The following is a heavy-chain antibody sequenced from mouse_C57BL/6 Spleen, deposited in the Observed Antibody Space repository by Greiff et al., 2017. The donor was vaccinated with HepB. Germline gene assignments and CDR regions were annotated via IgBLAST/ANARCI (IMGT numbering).Heavy chain of an antibody. J-gene: IGHJ4*01. CDR1: GYTFTSYW. Sequence: QVQLQQPGAELVRPGSSVKLSCKASGYTFTSYWMDWVKQRPGQGLEWIGNIYPSDSETHYNQKFKDKATLTVDKSSSTAYMQLSSLTSEDSAVYYCARIGSSSYYAIDYWGQGTSVTVSS. CDR3: ARIGSSSYYAIDY. D-gene: IGHD1-1*01. V-gene: IGHV1-61*01. CDR2: IYPSDSET.